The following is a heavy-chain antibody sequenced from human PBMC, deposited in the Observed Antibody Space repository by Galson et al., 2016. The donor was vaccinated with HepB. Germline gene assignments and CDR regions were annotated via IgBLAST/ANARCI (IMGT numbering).Heavy chain of an antibody. CDR1: GGTFKRFA. D-gene: IGHD6-19*01. V-gene: IGHV1-69*13. J-gene: IGHJ3*02. CDR2: IILIFRAP. CDR3: ARAGSAWSLVAFDI. Sequence: SVKVSCKASGGTFKRFAFSWVRQAPGQGLEWLGGIILIFRAPKYAQTSQGRVTITADESTSTAYMELSSLRSEDTAVYYCARAGSAWSLVAFDIWGQGTMVTVSS.